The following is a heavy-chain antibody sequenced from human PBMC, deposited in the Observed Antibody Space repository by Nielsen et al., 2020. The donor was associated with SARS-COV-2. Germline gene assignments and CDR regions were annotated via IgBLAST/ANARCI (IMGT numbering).Heavy chain of an antibody. J-gene: IGHJ4*02. CDR2: IYYSGST. CDR3: ARDRGGYSYGHFDY. D-gene: IGHD5-18*01. V-gene: IGHV4-59*12. CDR1: GGSISSYY. Sequence: SETLSLTCTVSGGSISSYYWSWIRQPPGKGLEWIGYIYYSGSTYYNPSLKSRVTISVDTSKNQFSLKLSSVTAADTAVYYCARDRGGYSYGHFDYWGQGTLVTVSS.